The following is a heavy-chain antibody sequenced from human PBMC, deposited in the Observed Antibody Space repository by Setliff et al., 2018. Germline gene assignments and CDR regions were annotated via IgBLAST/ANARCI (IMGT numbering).Heavy chain of an antibody. CDR3: ATGVFFLGYCSSTSCQLDY. D-gene: IGHD2-2*01. CDR2: FDPEDGET. J-gene: IGHJ4*02. V-gene: IGHV1-24*01. CDR1: GYTLTELS. Sequence: ASVKVSCKVSGYTLTELSMHWVRQAPGKGLEWMGGFDPEDGETIYAQKFQGRVTMTEDTSTDTAYMELSSPRSEDTAVYYCATGVFFLGYCSSTSCQLDYWGQGTLVTVSS.